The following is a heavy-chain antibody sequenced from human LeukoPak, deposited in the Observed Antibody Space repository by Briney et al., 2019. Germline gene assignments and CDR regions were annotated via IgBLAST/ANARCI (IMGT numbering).Heavy chain of an antibody. CDR3: ARDLWGAYRVDYFDC. Sequence: GGSLRLSCAASGFTFSNYWMSWVRRAPGKGLEWVANIKQDGSETYSVDSVRGRFTISRDNAKNSLYLQMNSLRAEDTAVYYCARDLWGAYRVDYFDCWGQGTLVTVSS. CDR1: GFTFSNYW. CDR2: IKQDGSET. D-gene: IGHD3-3*01. J-gene: IGHJ4*02. V-gene: IGHV3-7*01.